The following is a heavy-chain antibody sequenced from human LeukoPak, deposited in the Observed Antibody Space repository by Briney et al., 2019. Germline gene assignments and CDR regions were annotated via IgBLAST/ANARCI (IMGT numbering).Heavy chain of an antibody. J-gene: IGHJ4*02. Sequence: ASVKVSCKASGYTFTAYYMHWVRQAPGQGFEWMGWINPNSGDTKIAQKFQGRVTMTRDTSISTAYMELSSLRSDDTAVYYCARGPNYYDSSGFHYRDWGQGTLVTVSS. D-gene: IGHD3-22*01. CDR3: ARGPNYYDSSGFHYRD. V-gene: IGHV1-2*02. CDR2: INPNSGDT. CDR1: GYTFTAYY.